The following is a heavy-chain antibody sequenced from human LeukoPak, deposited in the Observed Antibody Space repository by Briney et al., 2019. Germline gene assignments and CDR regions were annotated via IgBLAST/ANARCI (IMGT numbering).Heavy chain of an antibody. J-gene: IGHJ4*02. CDR2: IYYSGST. V-gene: IGHV4-30-2*03. Sequence: SQTLSLTCAVSGGSISSGGYSWSWIRQPPGKGLEWIGYIYYSGSTYYNPSLKSRATISVDTSKNQISLKVSSVTAADSALYFCARQRTSGSASNLRVAQIDSWGQGTLVTVSS. CDR1: GGSISSGGYS. CDR3: ARQRTSGSASNLRVAQIDS. D-gene: IGHD3-3*01.